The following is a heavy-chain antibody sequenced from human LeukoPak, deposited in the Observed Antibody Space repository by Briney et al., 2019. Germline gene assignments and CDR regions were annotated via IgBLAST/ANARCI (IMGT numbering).Heavy chain of an antibody. CDR1: GYTFTGYY. J-gene: IGHJ5*02. V-gene: IGHV1-2*02. CDR3: ARARSGSYAFDP. CDR2: INPNSGGT. Sequence: ASVKVSCKASGYTFTGYYMHWVRQAPGQGLEWMGWINPNSGGTNYAQKFQGRVTMTRDTSISTAYMELSRLRSDDTAVYYCARARSGSYAFDPWGQGTLVTVSS. D-gene: IGHD1-26*01.